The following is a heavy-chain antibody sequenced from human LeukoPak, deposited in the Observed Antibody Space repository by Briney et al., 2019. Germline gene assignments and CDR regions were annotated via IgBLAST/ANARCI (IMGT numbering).Heavy chain of an antibody. CDR1: GYTFTSYY. CDR3: ARSHPQLGYCSGGSCYSDFDY. Sequence: ASVKVSCKASGYTFTSYYMHWVRQAPGQGLEWMGIINPSGGSTSYAQKFQGRVTMTRDTSTSTVYMELSSLRSEDTAVYYCARSHPQLGYCSGGSCYSDFDYWGQGTLVTVSS. D-gene: IGHD2-15*01. J-gene: IGHJ4*02. V-gene: IGHV1-46*01. CDR2: INPSGGST.